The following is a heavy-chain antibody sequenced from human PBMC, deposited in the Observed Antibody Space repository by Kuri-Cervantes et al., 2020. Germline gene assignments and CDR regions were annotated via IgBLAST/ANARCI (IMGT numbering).Heavy chain of an antibody. J-gene: IGHJ6*02. CDR2: ISYDGSNK. CDR3: ARDGGSSSWYSLDGGMDV. V-gene: IGHV3-30-3*01. Sequence: GGSLRLSCAASGFTFSSYAMHWVRQAPGKGLEWVAVISYDGSNKYYADSVKGRFTISRDNSKNTLYLQMNSLRAEDTAAYYCARDGGSSSWYSLDGGMDVWGQGTTVTVSS. CDR1: GFTFSSYA. D-gene: IGHD6-13*01.